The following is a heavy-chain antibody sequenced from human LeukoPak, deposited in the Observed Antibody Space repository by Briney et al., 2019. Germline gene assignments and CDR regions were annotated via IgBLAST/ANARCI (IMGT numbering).Heavy chain of an antibody. CDR1: GFTFGSYS. Sequence: PGGSLRLSCSASGFTFGSYSMNWVRQAPGKGLEWVSYISSSSSTIYYADSVKGRFTISRDNAKNSLYLQMNSLRAEDTAVYYCARNEWIDYWGQGTLVTVSS. CDR2: ISSSSSTI. D-gene: IGHD5-12*01. CDR3: ARNEWIDY. J-gene: IGHJ4*02. V-gene: IGHV3-48*01.